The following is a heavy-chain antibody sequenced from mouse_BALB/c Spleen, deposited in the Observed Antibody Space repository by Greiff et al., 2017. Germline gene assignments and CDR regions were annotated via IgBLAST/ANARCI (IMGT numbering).Heavy chain of an antibody. CDR3: ARSGDAMDY. V-gene: IGHV1-80*01. J-gene: IGHJ4*01. CDR1: GYAFSSYW. Sequence: VKLQESGAELVRPGSSVKISCKASGYAFSSYWMNWVKQRPGQGLEWIGQIYPGDGDTNYNGKFKGKATLTADKSSSTAYMQLSSLTSEDSAVYFCARSGDAMDYWGQGTSVTVSS. CDR2: IYPGDGDT. D-gene: IGHD1-3*01.